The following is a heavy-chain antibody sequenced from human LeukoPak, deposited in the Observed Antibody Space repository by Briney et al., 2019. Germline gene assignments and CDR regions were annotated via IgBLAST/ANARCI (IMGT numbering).Heavy chain of an antibody. CDR1: GGSFSGYY. J-gene: IGHJ6*03. CDR3: ARDPAYGSANYYTDV. V-gene: IGHV4-34*01. Sequence: SETLSLTCAVYGGSFSGYYWSWIRQPPGKGLEWIGEINHSGSTNYNPSLKSRVTISVDTSKNQFSLKLSSVTAADTAVYYCARDPAYGSANYYTDVWGKGTTVTVSS. D-gene: IGHD3-10*01. CDR2: INHSGST.